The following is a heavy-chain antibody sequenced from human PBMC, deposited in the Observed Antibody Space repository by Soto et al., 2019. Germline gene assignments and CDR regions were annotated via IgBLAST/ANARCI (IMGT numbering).Heavy chain of an antibody. Sequence: SETLSLTCAVSGGSISSSNWWSWVRQPPGKGLEWIGEIYHSGSTNYNPPLKSRVTISVDKSKNQFSLKLSSVTAADTAVYYCARDRSITYYYGSGSYYKDWYFDYWGQGTLVTVSS. J-gene: IGHJ4*02. D-gene: IGHD3-10*01. V-gene: IGHV4-4*02. CDR1: GGSISSSNW. CDR2: IYHSGST. CDR3: ARDRSITYYYGSGSYYKDWYFDY.